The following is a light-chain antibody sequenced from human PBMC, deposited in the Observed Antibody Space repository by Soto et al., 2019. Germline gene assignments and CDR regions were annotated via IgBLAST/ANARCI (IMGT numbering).Light chain of an antibody. CDR2: KAS. V-gene: IGKV1-5*03. Sequence: DIPMTPSPSTLSASLGDRVTITCRASQSISSWLAWYQQKPGKAPKLLIYKASSLESGVPSRFSGSGSGTEFTLTISSLQPDDFATYYCQQYNSYSWTFGQGTKVDI. CDR1: QSISSW. J-gene: IGKJ1*01. CDR3: QQYNSYSWT.